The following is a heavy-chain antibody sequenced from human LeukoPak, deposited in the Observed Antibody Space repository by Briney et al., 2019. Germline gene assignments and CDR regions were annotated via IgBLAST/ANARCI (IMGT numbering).Heavy chain of an antibody. CDR1: GDTFSIYG. J-gene: IGHJ3*02. CDR3: ARDYCSSARCSVSFDM. D-gene: IGHD2-2*01. V-gene: IGHV1-69*01. CDR2: IVPIFGTG. Sequence: SVKVSCRASGDTFSIYGISWVRQAPGQGLEWMGGIVPIFGTGYYAQKYQGRVTITADESTTTAYMELSSLRSEDTAVYYCARDYCSSARCSVSFDMWGQGTLVTVSS.